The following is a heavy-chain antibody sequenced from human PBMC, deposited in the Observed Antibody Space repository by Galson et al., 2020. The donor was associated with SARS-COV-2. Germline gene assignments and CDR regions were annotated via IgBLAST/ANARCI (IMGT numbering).Heavy chain of an antibody. Sequence: SETLSLTCTVSGGPISHGDYYWNWIRQPPGKGLEWIGYMYYSGSTYYNPSLKSRITISRGTSMNQFSLNLNSVTAADTAVYYCARASRYYDGSGYTWGQGILVTVSS. J-gene: IGHJ5*02. V-gene: IGHV4-30-4*01. D-gene: IGHD3-22*01. CDR1: GGPISHGDYY. CDR2: MYYSGST. CDR3: ARASRYYDGSGYT.